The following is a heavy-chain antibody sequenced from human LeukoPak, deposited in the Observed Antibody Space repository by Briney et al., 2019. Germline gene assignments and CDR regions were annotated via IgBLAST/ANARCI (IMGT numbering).Heavy chain of an antibody. CDR3: ARGARTPKPIPENYDILTGPHYYYYMDV. CDR2: INHSGST. V-gene: IGHV4-34*01. D-gene: IGHD3-9*01. CDR1: GGSFSGYY. Sequence: PSETLSLTCAVYGGSFSGYYWSWIRQPPGKGLEWIGEINHSGSTNYNPSLKSRVTISVDTSKNQFSLKLSSVTAADTAVYYCARGARTPKPIPENYDILTGPHYYYYMDVWGKGTTVTVSS. J-gene: IGHJ6*03.